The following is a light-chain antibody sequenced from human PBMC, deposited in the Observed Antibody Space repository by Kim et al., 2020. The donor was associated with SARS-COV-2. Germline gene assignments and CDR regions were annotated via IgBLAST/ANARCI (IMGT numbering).Light chain of an antibody. Sequence: VALGHRVRIPCQGDSHRNHYGTWYQQKAGQAPVLVIYGKNNRPSGIPARFSGSSSGNTASLTITRTQAGDEADYYCNSRDSNDNVVFGGGTQLTVL. CDR1: SHRNHY. CDR2: GKN. CDR3: NSRDSNDNVV. V-gene: IGLV3-19*01. J-gene: IGLJ2*01.